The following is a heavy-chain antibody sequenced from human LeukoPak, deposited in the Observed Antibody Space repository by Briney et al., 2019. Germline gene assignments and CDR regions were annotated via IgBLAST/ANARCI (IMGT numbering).Heavy chain of an antibody. J-gene: IGHJ3*02. V-gene: IGHV1-18*01. CDR1: GYTFTSYG. Sequence: ASVKVSCKASGYTFTSYGISWVRQAPGQGLEWVGWINSYNGNTNYAQKLQGRVTLTTDTSTSTAYMELRSLRSDDTAVYYCARQITMIVVVINDPLDIWGQGTMVTVSS. CDR3: ARQITMIVVVINDPLDI. D-gene: IGHD3-22*01. CDR2: INSYNGNT.